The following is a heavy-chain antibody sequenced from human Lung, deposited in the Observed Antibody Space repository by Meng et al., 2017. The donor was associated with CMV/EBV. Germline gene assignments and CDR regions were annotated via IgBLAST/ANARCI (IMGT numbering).Heavy chain of an antibody. D-gene: IGHD3-10*01. Sequence: SGFTFSNYGMHWVRQAPGKGLEWVEMIWYDGSKKFYADSVKGRFTISRDNSKNTLYLQMNNLSVEDMAVYYCASEEGYGSGSYFGDYWSQGTLVTVSS. CDR3: ASEEGYGSGSYFGDY. V-gene: IGHV3-33*01. CDR2: IWYDGSKK. CDR1: GFTFSNYG. J-gene: IGHJ4*02.